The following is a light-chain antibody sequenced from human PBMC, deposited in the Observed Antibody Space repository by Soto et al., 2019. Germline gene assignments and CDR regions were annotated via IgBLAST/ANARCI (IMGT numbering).Light chain of an antibody. CDR1: SSDVGGYNY. J-gene: IGLJ1*01. CDR2: DVS. Sequence: QSVLTQPASVSGSPGQSITISCTGTSSDVGGYNYVSWYQQHPGKAPKLMIYDVSNRPSGVSNRLSGSKSGNTASPTISGLQAEDEADYYFSSYTSSSTYVFGTGTRSPS. CDR3: SSYTSSSTYV. V-gene: IGLV2-14*01.